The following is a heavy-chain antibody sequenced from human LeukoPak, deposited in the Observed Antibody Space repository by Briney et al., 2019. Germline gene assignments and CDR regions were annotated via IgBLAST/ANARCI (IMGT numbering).Heavy chain of an antibody. D-gene: IGHD6-13*01. V-gene: IGHV3-15*07. CDR3: QGSSHEPDFFDH. J-gene: IGHJ4*02. CDR2: SKTDGGTT. Sequence: GGSLRLSCAASGFTFSNAWMKSKTDGGTTDYAAPVKGRFTISRDDSKNTVYLQMNSLKTEDTAVYYCQGSSHEPDFFDHWGQGALVTVSS. CDR1: GFTFSNAW.